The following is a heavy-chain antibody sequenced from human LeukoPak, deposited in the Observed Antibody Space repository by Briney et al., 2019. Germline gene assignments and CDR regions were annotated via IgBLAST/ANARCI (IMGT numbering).Heavy chain of an antibody. Sequence: GASVKVSCKASGYTFTSYAMNWVRQAPGQGLEWMGWINTNTGNPTYAQGFTGRFVFSLDTSVSTAYLQISSLKAEDTAVYYCAREGEYYDFWSGYYRGWDYYYYMDVWGKGTTVTVSS. CDR2: INTNTGNP. J-gene: IGHJ6*03. CDR3: AREGEYYDFWSGYYRGWDYYYYMDV. D-gene: IGHD3-3*01. CDR1: GYTFTSYA. V-gene: IGHV7-4-1*02.